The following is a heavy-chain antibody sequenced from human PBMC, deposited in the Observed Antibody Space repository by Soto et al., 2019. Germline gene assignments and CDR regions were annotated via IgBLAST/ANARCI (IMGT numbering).Heavy chain of an antibody. Sequence: QVQLQESGPGLVKPSETLSLTCTVSGGSISSYYWSWIRQPPGKGLEWIGYIYYSGSTNYNPSLKSRVTISVDTSKKQFSLKLSSVTAADRAVYYCARDQWTRRGVIRYNWFDPWGQGTLVTVSS. J-gene: IGHJ5*02. V-gene: IGHV4-59*01. CDR2: IYYSGST. D-gene: IGHD3-10*01. CDR1: GGSISSYY. CDR3: ARDQWTRRGVIRYNWFDP.